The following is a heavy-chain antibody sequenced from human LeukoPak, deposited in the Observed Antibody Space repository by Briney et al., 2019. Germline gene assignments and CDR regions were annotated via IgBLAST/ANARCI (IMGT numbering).Heavy chain of an antibody. D-gene: IGHD4-17*01. CDR2: IRSKANSYAA. Sequence: GGSLKLSCTASGFTFSGSAMHWVRQASGRGLEWVGRIRSKANSYAATYAASVKGRFTISRDDSENTAYLQMNSLKTEDTAVYYCIRRSDYRGYYYYGMDVWGQGTTVTVSS. V-gene: IGHV3-73*01. CDR1: GFTFSGSA. J-gene: IGHJ6*02. CDR3: IRRSDYRGYYYYGMDV.